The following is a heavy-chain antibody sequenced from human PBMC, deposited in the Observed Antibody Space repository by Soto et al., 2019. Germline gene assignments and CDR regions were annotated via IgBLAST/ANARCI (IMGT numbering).Heavy chain of an antibody. CDR3: ARGIGYCSSINCYSSRRLRFDS. Sequence: SATVSLTCTVSGGSVSSGDYYWSWIRQPPGKGLEWIGEVNHSGTTYYNPSLKTRVTTSVHTPKNQFSLKMSSVTAADTAVYYCARGIGYCSSINCYSSRRLRFDSWGQGTLVTVSS. D-gene: IGHD2-2*01. V-gene: IGHV4-61*08. CDR2: VNHSGTT. J-gene: IGHJ4*02. CDR1: GGSVSSGDYY.